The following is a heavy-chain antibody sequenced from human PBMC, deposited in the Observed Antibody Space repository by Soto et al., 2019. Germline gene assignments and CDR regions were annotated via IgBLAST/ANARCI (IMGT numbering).Heavy chain of an antibody. V-gene: IGHV4-61*01. Sequence: SETLSLTCTVSGVSVSSGSYHWIWIRQPPGKGLEWIGYIYYSGSTNYNPSLKIRVTISVDTSKNQFSLKLSSVTAAVTAVYYCARCRDGSGTTGEYWGPGTLVTVSS. CDR2: IYYSGST. D-gene: IGHD1-7*01. CDR3: ARCRDGSGTTGEY. CDR1: GVSVSSGSYH. J-gene: IGHJ4*02.